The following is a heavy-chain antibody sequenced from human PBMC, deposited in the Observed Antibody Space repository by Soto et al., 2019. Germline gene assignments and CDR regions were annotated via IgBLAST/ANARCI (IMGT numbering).Heavy chain of an antibody. D-gene: IGHD3-16*02. CDR2: IDPSDSYT. V-gene: IGHV5-10-1*01. Sequence: PGESLKISCKGSGYSFTSYWISWVRQMPGKGLEWMGRIDPSDSYTNYSPSFQGHVTISADKSISTAYLQWSSLKASDTAMYYCARHPKSFSRRRVGYYGMDVWGQGTTVTVSS. J-gene: IGHJ6*02. CDR1: GYSFTSYW. CDR3: ARHPKSFSRRRVGYYGMDV.